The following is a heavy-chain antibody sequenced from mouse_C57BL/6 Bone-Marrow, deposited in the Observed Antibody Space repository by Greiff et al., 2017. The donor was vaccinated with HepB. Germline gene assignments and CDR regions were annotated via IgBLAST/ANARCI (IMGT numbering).Heavy chain of an antibody. CDR3: ARRDWNYYGSSYDY. J-gene: IGHJ2*01. CDR1: GYTFTSYW. Sequence: QVQLQQPGAELVKPGASVKVSCKASGYTFTSYWMHWVKQRPGQGLEWIGRIHPSDSDTNYNQKFKGKATLTVDKSSSTAYMELRSLTSEDSAVYFCARRDWNYYGSSYDYWGQGTTLTVSS. CDR2: IHPSDSDT. V-gene: IGHV1-74*01. D-gene: IGHD1-1*01.